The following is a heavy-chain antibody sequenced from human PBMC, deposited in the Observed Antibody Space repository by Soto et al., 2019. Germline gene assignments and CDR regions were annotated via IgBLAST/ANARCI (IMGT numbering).Heavy chain of an antibody. J-gene: IGHJ4*02. CDR2: TSGSGDNT. V-gene: IGHV3-23*01. Sequence: EVHLLESGGGLVQPGGSLSLSCAASEFTFSRFAMSLVRQAPGKGLEWVSSTSGSGDNTYYADSVKVRFTISRDNSKNTLYLQLNSRSVEETAVYYCAKIPTLTRPRTYFDYWGQGTLVSASS. D-gene: IGHD4-17*01. CDR3: AKIPTLTRPRTYFDY. CDR1: EFTFSRFA.